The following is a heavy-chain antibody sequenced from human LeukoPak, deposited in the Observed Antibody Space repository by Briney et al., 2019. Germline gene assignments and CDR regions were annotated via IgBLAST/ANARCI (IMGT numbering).Heavy chain of an antibody. CDR2: INPSGGST. CDR3: ARVRGGYYGSESYYNGFDY. J-gene: IGHJ4*02. V-gene: IGHV1-46*01. Sequence: ASVKVSCKASGYTFTSYYMHWVRQAPGQGLEWMGIINPSGGSTSYAQKFQGRVTMTRDTSTSTVYMEPSSLRSEDTAVYYCARVRGGYYGSESYYNGFDYWGQGTLVTVSS. CDR1: GYTFTSYY. D-gene: IGHD3-10*01.